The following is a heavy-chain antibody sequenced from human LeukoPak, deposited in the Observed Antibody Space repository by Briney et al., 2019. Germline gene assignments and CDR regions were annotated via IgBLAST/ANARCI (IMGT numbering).Heavy chain of an antibody. CDR2: IRYDGSNK. CDR3: AKIERWLVHGFDL. J-gene: IGHJ2*01. CDR1: GFTFSSYG. D-gene: IGHD6-19*01. V-gene: IGHV3-30*02. Sequence: GSLRLSCAASGFTFSSYGMHWVRQAPGKGLEWVAFIRYDGSNKYYADSVKGRFTISRDNPRNTMYLQMNSPRDEDTAVYYCAKIERWLVHGFDLWGRGTLVTVSS.